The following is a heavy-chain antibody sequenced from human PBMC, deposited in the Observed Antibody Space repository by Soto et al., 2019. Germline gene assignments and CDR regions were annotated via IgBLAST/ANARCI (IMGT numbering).Heavy chain of an antibody. CDR2: LDPSDSYT. CDR1: GYSFTSYC. J-gene: IGHJ6*02. Sequence: EVQLVQSGAEVKKPGESLRISCKGSGYSFTSYCICWVSQMPGKGLEGMGGLDPSDSYTNYSPSFLGHVTISADKSISTAYLQWSSLKASDTAMYYCARLPLAAAYSDANSWGQGTTGTVSS. V-gene: IGHV5-10-1*01. CDR3: ARLPLAAAYSDANS. D-gene: IGHD6-13*01.